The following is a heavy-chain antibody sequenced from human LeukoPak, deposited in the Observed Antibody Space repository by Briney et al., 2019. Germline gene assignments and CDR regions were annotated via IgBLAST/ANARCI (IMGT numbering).Heavy chain of an antibody. D-gene: IGHD6-13*01. J-gene: IGHJ5*02. CDR3: AKESPVAATGRSWFDP. CDR2: ITGSGGNT. V-gene: IGHV3-23*01. CDR1: GFTFSSYA. Sequence: PGGSLRLSCAASGFTFSSYAISWVRQAPGKGLEWVSTITGSGGNTYYADSVKGRFTISRDNSMNTLYLQMNSLRAEDTAIYYCAKESPVAATGRSWFDPWGQGTLVTVSS.